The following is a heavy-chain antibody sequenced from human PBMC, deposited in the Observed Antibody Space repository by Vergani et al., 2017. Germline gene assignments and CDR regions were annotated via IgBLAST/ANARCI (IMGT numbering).Heavy chain of an antibody. CDR3: ARHGYGSSTSCYGNAFDI. J-gene: IGHJ3*02. D-gene: IGHD2-2*03. Sequence: QVQLQESGPGLVKPSQTLSLTCTVSGGSISSGGYYWSWIRQHPGKGLEWIGYIYYSGSTYYNPSLKSRVTISVDTSKNQFSLKLSSVTAADTAVYYCARHGYGSSTSCYGNAFDIWGQGTMVTVSS. CDR1: GGSISSGGYY. V-gene: IGHV4-31*03. CDR2: IYYSGST.